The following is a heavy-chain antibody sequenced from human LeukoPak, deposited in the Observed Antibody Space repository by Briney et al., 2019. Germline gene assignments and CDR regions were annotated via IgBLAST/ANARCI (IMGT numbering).Heavy chain of an antibody. V-gene: IGHV3-74*01. J-gene: IGHJ6*02. CDR2: INSDGSST. CDR1: GFTFSSYW. D-gene: IGHD6-19*01. CDR3: ARGAPPYSSGWYFFYYYYGMDV. Sequence: GGSLRLSCAASGFTFSSYWMHWVRQAPGKRLVWVSRINSDGSSTSYADSVKGRFTISRDNAKNTLYLQMNSLRAEDTAVYYCARGAPPYSSGWYFFYYYYGMDVWGQGTTVTVSS.